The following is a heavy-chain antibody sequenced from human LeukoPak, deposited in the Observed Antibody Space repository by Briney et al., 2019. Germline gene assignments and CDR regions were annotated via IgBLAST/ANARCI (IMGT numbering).Heavy chain of an antibody. D-gene: IGHD2-21*01. J-gene: IGHJ5*01. CDR2: IIPIIFGKP. CDR3: ARGVISTIPSNSFDS. V-gene: IGHV1-69*05. Sequence: GASVKVSCKASGGTLSNYGITWVRQAPGQGLEWMGEIIPIIFGKPNYAQKFQGRVTIITDESTNTAYMELSNLRSDDTAVYYCARGVISTIPSNSFDSWGQGTLVTVSS. CDR1: GGTLSNYG.